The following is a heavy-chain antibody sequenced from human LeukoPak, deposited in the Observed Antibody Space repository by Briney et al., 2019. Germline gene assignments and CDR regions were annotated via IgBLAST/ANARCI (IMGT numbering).Heavy chain of an antibody. V-gene: IGHV3-23*01. D-gene: IGHD6-19*01. J-gene: IGHJ4*02. Sequence: GSLRLSCAASGFTFSSYAMSWVRQAPGKGLEWVSAITGSSSNTYYADSVKGRFTISRDNSRNTVYLQMNSLRVEDTAIYYCANSLRIARGWLPPTFFDYWGQGTLVTASS. CDR3: ANSLRIARGWLPPTFFDY. CDR1: GFTFSSYA. CDR2: ITGSSSNT.